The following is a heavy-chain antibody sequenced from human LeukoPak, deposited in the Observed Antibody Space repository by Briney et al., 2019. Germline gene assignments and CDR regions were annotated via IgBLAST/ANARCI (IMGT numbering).Heavy chain of an antibody. CDR1: GYSISSGYY. V-gene: IGHV4-38-2*02. CDR3: GRSSGYYWDFDY. J-gene: IGHJ4*02. CDR2: IYYSGST. Sequence: SETLSLTCTVSGYSISSGYYWGWIRQPPGRGLEWIASIYYSGSTYYNPSLKSRVTISVDTSKNQFSLKLSSVTAADTAVYYCGRSSGYYWDFDYWGQGTLVTVSS. D-gene: IGHD3-22*01.